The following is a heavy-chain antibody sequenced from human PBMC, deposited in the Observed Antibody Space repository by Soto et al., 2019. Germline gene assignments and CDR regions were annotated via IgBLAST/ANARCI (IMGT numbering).Heavy chain of an antibody. CDR2: ISYDGSNK. CDR1: GFTFSTYG. J-gene: IGHJ4*02. V-gene: IGHV3-30*03. D-gene: IGHD3-9*01. CDR3: ARHRGTISLTDY. Sequence: GSLRLSCAASGFTFSTYGMHWVRQAPGKGLEWVAVISYDGSNKYYADSVEGRFTISRDNSKNTVYLQMNSLRLEDTAVYYCARHRGTISLTDYWGQGTLVTVSS.